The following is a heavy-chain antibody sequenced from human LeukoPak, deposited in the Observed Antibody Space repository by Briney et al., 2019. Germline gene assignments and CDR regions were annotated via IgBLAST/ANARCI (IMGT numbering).Heavy chain of an antibody. CDR3: ASSIAAAGPSY. D-gene: IGHD6-13*01. Sequence: SVKVSCKASGGTFSSYAISWVRQAPGQGLEWMGRIIPILGIANYAQKFQSRVTITADKSTSTAYMELSSLRSEDTAVYYCASSIAAAGPSYWGQGTLVTVSS. CDR1: GGTFSSYA. CDR2: IIPILGIA. J-gene: IGHJ4*02. V-gene: IGHV1-69*04.